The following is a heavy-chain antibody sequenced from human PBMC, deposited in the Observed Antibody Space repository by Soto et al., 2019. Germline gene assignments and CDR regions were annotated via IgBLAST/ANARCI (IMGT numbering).Heavy chain of an antibody. J-gene: IGHJ3*01. CDR2: IVVGSGNT. CDR3: AATGDYYDSSGPAALYF. CDR1: GFTFTSSA. V-gene: IGHV1-58*01. D-gene: IGHD3-22*01. Sequence: ASVKVSCKASGFTFTSSAVQWVRQARGQRLEWIGWIVVGSGNTNYAQKFQERVTITRDMSTSTAYMELSSLRSEDTAVYYCAATGDYYDSSGPAALYFWGQGTMVTVSS.